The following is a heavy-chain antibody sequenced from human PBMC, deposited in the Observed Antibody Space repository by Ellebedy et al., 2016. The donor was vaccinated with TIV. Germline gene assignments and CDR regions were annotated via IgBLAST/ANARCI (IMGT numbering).Heavy chain of an antibody. J-gene: IGHJ4*02. CDR2: IRTSTNSI. V-gene: IGHV3-48*02. Sequence: GESLKISXAASGFIFSTYSMNWVRQAPGKGLEWVAFIRTSTNSISYADSVKGRFTISRDDADNSLYLQMDSLREEDTAVYYCARGGAGFDSMNRELSFDSWGQGTLVTVSS. CDR1: GFIFSTYS. D-gene: IGHD1-26*01. CDR3: ARGGAGFDSMNRELSFDS.